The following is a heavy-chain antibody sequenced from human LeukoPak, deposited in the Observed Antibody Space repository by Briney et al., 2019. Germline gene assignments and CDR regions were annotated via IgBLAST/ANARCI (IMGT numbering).Heavy chain of an antibody. V-gene: IGHV3-30*03. J-gene: IGHJ4*02. D-gene: IGHD2-15*01. CDR2: IAGDGGAK. Sequence: GGSLRLSCVASAFTFNNHGMHWVHQAPGKGLEWVSVIAGDGGAKFYADSVKGRFTLSRDNSKNMLYLEMNSLTVEDTAVYYCAREATWGQWYFDHWGQGTPVTVSS. CDR1: AFTFNNHG. CDR3: AREATWGQWYFDH.